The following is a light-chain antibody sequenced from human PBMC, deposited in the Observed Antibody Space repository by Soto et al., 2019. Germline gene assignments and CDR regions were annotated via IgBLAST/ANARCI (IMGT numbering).Light chain of an antibody. CDR2: SNN. V-gene: IGLV1-44*01. CDR1: NSNIGRNT. CDR3: AAWDESPNVPV. J-gene: IGLJ2*01. Sequence: QSVLTQPPSASGTPGQRVTISCSGSNSNIGRNTVNWYQQLPGAAPNLLIYSNNERPSGVPDRFSGSKSGTSASLAISGLQSEDEADYYCAAWDESPNVPVFGGWTKLTVL.